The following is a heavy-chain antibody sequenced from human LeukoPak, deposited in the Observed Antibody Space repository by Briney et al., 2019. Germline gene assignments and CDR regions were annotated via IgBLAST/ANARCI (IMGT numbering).Heavy chain of an antibody. D-gene: IGHD4-17*01. V-gene: IGHV3-23*01. CDR2: ITASGGRT. CDR3: AKDPNGDYIGTFDI. CDR1: GFTFSSYS. J-gene: IGHJ3*02. Sequence: PGGSLRLSCAASGFTFSSYSMTWVRQAPGKGLEWVSSITASGGRTQYADSVQGRFTISRDNSKNTLYLQMNSLRAEDTAVYYCAKDPNGDYIGTFDIWGQGTMVTVSS.